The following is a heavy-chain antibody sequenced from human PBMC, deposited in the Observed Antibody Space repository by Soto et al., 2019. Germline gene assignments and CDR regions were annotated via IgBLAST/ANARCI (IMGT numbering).Heavy chain of an antibody. V-gene: IGHV1-46*01. CDR3: ARDAINSSGYSRYFQH. Sequence: XSVKVSCKASAYTFTHYHLYLVRQAPGRGLEWLGMINPSGGSTTYAQNLQGRVTMTRDTSTNTVYMELSSLRSEDTAVYYCARDAINSSGYSRYFQHWGQGTLVTASS. CDR2: INPSGGST. J-gene: IGHJ1*01. D-gene: IGHD3-22*01. CDR1: AYTFTHYH.